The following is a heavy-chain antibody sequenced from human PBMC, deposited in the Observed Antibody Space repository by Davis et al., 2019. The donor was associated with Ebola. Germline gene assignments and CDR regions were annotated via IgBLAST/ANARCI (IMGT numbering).Heavy chain of an antibody. CDR1: GFIFRNYG. V-gene: IGHV3-30*18. D-gene: IGHD1-26*01. J-gene: IGHJ4*02. CDR3: AKEVGSQHFDS. CDR2: ISYDSTKR. Sequence: PGGSLRPSCAASGFIFRNYGIHWVRQAPGKGLEWVAVISYDSTKRFYADSVKGRFTISRDDSKNTVSLQMNSLRVEDTALYYCAKEVGSQHFDSWGQGTLVTVSS.